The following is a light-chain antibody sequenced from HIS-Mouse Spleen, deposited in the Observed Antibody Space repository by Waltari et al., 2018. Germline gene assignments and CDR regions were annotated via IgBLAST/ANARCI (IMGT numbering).Light chain of an antibody. V-gene: IGKV4-1*01. CDR3: QQYYSTPFT. Sequence: DIVMTQSPASLAVSLGERATINCTSSQSVLNSSNNKNYLAWYQQKPGQPPKLLIYWASTLESGVPDRFSGSGSGTDFTLTISSLQAEDVAVYYCQQYYSTPFTFGPGTKVDIK. J-gene: IGKJ3*01. CDR1: QSVLNSSNNKNY. CDR2: WAS.